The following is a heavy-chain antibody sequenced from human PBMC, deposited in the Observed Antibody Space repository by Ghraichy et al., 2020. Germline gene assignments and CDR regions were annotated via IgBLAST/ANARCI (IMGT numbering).Heavy chain of an antibody. CDR3: AKGSDYDILTGPPPIYYGRDV. Sequence: GGSLRLSCAASGFTFSSYAMSWVRQAPGKGLEWVSAISGSGGSTYYADSVKGRFTISRDNSKNTLYLQMNSLRAEDTAVYYCAKGSDYDILTGPPPIYYGRDVWGQGTTVTVSS. CDR2: ISGSGGST. CDR1: GFTFSSYA. D-gene: IGHD3-9*01. J-gene: IGHJ6*02. V-gene: IGHV3-23*01.